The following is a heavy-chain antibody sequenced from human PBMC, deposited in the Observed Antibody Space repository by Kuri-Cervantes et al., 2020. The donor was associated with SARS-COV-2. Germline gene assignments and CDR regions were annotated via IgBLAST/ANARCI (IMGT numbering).Heavy chain of an antibody. V-gene: IGHV4-34*01. CDR1: GGSFGGYY. D-gene: IGHD3-10*01. J-gene: IGHJ6*02. CDR3: ARFSSGYYGSGSYYATYYYGMDV. CDR2: INHSGST. Sequence: SETLSLTRAVYGGSFGGYYWSWIRQPPGKGLEWIGEINHSGSTNYNPSLKSRVTISVDTSKNQFSLKLSSVTAADTAVYYCARFSSGYYGSGSYYATYYYGMDVWGQGTTVTVSS.